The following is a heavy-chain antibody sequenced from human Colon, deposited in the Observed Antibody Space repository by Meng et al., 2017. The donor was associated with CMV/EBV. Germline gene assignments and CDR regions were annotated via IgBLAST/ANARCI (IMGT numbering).Heavy chain of an antibody. CDR1: GFTFSSYA. D-gene: IGHD5-24*01. Sequence: GESLKISCAASGFTFSSYAMHWVRQAPGKGLEYVSAISSNGGSTYYADSVKGRFTISRDNAKNSLYLQLDTLRAEDTALYYCARDDGDYWGQGMLVTVSS. CDR2: ISSNGGST. J-gene: IGHJ4*02. V-gene: IGHV3-64*02. CDR3: ARDDGDY.